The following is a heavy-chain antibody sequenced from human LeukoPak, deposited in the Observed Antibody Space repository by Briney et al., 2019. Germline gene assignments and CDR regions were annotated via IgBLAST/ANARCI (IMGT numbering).Heavy chain of an antibody. V-gene: IGHV4-61*02. Sequence: PSETLSLTCTVSGGSISSGSYYWSWIRQPAGKGLEWIGRIYTSGSTNYNPSLKSRVTISVDTSKNQFSLELSSVTAADTAVYYCARVSYQEGVDYWGQGTLVTVSS. CDR2: IYTSGST. CDR3: ARVSYQEGVDY. D-gene: IGHD2-2*01. CDR1: GGSISSGSYY. J-gene: IGHJ4*02.